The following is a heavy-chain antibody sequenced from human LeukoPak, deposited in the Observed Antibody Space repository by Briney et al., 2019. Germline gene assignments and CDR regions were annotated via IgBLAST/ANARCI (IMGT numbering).Heavy chain of an antibody. Sequence: PGGSLRLSCAASGFTFSSYWMHWVRQAPGKGLEWVSYISSSSRTINYADSVKGRFTISRDNAKNSLYLQMNSLRAEDTAIYYCARVIGEYYDSSGYYINWFDPWGQGTLVTVSS. CDR2: ISSSSRTI. J-gene: IGHJ5*02. D-gene: IGHD3-22*01. V-gene: IGHV3-48*04. CDR3: ARVIGEYYDSSGYYINWFDP. CDR1: GFTFSSYW.